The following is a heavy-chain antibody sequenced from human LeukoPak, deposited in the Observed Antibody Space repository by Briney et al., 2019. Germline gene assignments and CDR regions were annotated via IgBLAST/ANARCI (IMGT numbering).Heavy chain of an antibody. CDR1: GYTSTRPD. CDR3: ARYTIANGFDM. Sequence: ASVKVSCKAAGYTSTRPDINWVRQATGKGLEWLGWMNPSDQTGYAQNSQGRLTFTRDISRNTAYMELSSLTPDDTAVYFCARYTIANGFDMWGQGTMVTVSS. J-gene: IGHJ3*02. D-gene: IGHD2-21*01. V-gene: IGHV1-8*01. CDR2: MNPSDQT.